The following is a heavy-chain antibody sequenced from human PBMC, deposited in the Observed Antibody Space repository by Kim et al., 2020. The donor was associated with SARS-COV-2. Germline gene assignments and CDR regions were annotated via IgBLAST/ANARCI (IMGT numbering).Heavy chain of an antibody. CDR3: TRLNYGLDS. CDR2: RYTT. D-gene: IGHD3-10*01. Sequence: RYTTTYAASVKGRFTISRDDSRSTAYLQMNSLKTEDTATYYCTRLNYGLDSWGRGDLVIVSS. J-gene: IGHJ4*02. V-gene: IGHV3-73*01.